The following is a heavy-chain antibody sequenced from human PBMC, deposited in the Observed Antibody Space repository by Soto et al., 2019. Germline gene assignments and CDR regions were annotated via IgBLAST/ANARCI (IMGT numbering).Heavy chain of an antibody. CDR3: ASRSPAFDY. Sequence: QVQLVQSGPEVKKPGASVKVSCKTSGYTFTDYGISWVRQAPGQGLEWMGWISTSKGNTNYAQKFQGRVTMTTDTSPSTGYMQLRSLRSDDTAVYYCASRSPAFDYWGQGKPVTVSS. V-gene: IGHV1-18*01. CDR1: GYTFTDYG. J-gene: IGHJ4*02. CDR2: ISTSKGNT.